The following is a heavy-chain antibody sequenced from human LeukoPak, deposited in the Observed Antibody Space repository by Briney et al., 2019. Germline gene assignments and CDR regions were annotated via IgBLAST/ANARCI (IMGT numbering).Heavy chain of an antibody. Sequence: PGGSLRLSCAASGFTFSSYSMNWVRQAPGKGLEGVSFISSSSSYIYYADSVKGRFTISRDNAKNSLYLQMNSLRAEDTAVYYCARDVSGGYSGYPDTFDYWGQGTLVTVSS. CDR1: GFTFSSYS. J-gene: IGHJ4*02. D-gene: IGHD5-12*01. CDR3: ARDVSGGYSGYPDTFDY. V-gene: IGHV3-21*01. CDR2: ISSSSSYI.